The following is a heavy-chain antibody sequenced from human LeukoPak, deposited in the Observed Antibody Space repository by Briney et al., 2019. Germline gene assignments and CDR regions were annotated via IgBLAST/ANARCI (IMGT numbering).Heavy chain of an antibody. CDR3: ASGTYSSDY. CDR1: GGSISSGGYS. Sequence: SETLSLTCAVSGGSISSGGYSWSWIRQPPGKGLEWIGYIYHSGSTYYNPSLKSRVTISVDRSKNQFSLKLSSVTAADTAVYYCASGTYSSDYWGQGTLVTVSS. J-gene: IGHJ4*02. CDR2: IYHSGST. D-gene: IGHD2-21*01. V-gene: IGHV4-30-2*01.